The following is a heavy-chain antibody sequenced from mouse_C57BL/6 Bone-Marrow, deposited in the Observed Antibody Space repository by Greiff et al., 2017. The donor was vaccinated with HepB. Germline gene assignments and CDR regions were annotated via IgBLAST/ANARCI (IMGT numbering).Heavy chain of an antibody. J-gene: IGHJ2*01. CDR3: ARGAGAYYFDY. CDR1: GYAFSSSW. Sequence: QVQLQQFGPELVKPGASVKISCKASGYAFSSSWMNWVKQRPGKGLEWIGRIYPGDGDTNYNGKFKGKATLTADKSSSTAYMQLSSLTSEDSAVYFCARGAGAYYFDYWGQGTTLTVSS. V-gene: IGHV1-82*01. D-gene: IGHD3-3*01. CDR2: IYPGDGDT.